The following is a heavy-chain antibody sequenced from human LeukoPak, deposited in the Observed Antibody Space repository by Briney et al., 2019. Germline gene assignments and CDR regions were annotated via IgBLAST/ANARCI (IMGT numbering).Heavy chain of an antibody. J-gene: IGHJ4*02. CDR3: ARSWNREPYDY. V-gene: IGHV3-48*04. CDR2: ISSSGSTI. CDR1: GFTFSSYS. Sequence: GGSLRLSCAASGFTFSSYSMNWVRQAPGKGLEWVSYISSSGSTIYYADSVKGRFTISRDNAKNSLYLQMNSLRAEDTAVYYCARSWNREPYDYWGQGTLVTVSS. D-gene: IGHD1-1*01.